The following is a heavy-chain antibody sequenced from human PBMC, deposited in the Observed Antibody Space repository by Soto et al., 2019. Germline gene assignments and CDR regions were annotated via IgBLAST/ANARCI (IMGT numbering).Heavy chain of an antibody. Sequence: GASVKVSCKASGYTITSYAMHWVRQAPGQRLEWMGWINAGNGNTKYSQKFQGRVTITRDTSASTAYMELSSLRSEDTAVYYCARGFVRGRLFDYWGQGTLVTVSS. J-gene: IGHJ4*02. CDR3: ARGFVRGRLFDY. CDR1: GYTITSYA. D-gene: IGHD2-21*01. CDR2: INAGNGNT. V-gene: IGHV1-3*01.